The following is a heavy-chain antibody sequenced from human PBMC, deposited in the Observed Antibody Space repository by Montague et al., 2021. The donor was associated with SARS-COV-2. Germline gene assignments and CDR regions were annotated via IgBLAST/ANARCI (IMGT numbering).Heavy chain of an antibody. J-gene: IGHJ4*02. D-gene: IGHD5-18*01. CDR1: GDSITNYY. Sequence: SETRSLTCNVSGDSITNYYWSWIRQPPGKGLEWIGFLYSNGVSKYNPSLNRRVTMSIDTAKSHSSLKLTSVTAADTAVYFCARDLEPQVWPLSLGYWGQGILVTVSS. V-gene: IGHV4-59*01. CDR3: ARDLEPQVWPLSLGY. CDR2: LYSNGVS.